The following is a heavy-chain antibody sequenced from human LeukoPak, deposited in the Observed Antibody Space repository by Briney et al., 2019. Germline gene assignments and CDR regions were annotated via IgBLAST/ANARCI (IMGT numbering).Heavy chain of an antibody. CDR2: INPNSGGT. D-gene: IGHD5-24*01. J-gene: IGHJ4*02. CDR3: ARDTRRDGYNYFDY. CDR1: GYTFTGYY. V-gene: IGHV1-2*02. Sequence: ASVKVSCKASGYTFTGYYMHWVRQAPGQGLEWMGWINPNSGGTNYAQKFQGRVTMTRDTSISTAYMELSRLRSDDTAVYYCARDTRRDGYNYFDYWGQGTLATVSS.